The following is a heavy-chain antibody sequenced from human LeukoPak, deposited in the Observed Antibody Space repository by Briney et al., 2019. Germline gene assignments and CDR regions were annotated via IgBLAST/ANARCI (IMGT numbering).Heavy chain of an antibody. CDR1: GGSISSGSYY. CDR2: IYTNGST. CDR3: ARLPGLRFLEWANDAFDI. V-gene: IGHV4-61*02. D-gene: IGHD3-3*01. J-gene: IGHJ3*02. Sequence: PSETLSLTCTVSGGSISSGSYYWSWIRQPAGKGLEWIGRIYTNGSTSYNPSLKSRVTISVDTSKNQFSLKLSSVTAADTAVYYCARLPGLRFLEWANDAFDIWGQGTMVTVSS.